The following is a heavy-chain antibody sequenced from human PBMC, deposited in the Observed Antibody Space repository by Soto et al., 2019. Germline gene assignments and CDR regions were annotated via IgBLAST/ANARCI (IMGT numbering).Heavy chain of an antibody. Sequence: EVRLVESGGGLVQPGGSLRLSCVASGFTFNIYWMHWVRQAPGKGLEWVSRTDNDGSATTYADSVKGRFTISRDNAKNTLFLQMNTLRVDDTAVYYCARDNWNSYWGQGTLVTVSS. CDR3: ARDNWNSY. D-gene: IGHD1-1*01. CDR2: TDNDGSAT. J-gene: IGHJ4*02. V-gene: IGHV3-74*01. CDR1: GFTFNIYW.